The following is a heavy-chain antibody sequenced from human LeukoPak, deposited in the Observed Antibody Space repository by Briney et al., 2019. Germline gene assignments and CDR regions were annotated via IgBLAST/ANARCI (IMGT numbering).Heavy chain of an antibody. CDR2: INPNSGGT. Sequence: GASVKVSRKASGYTFTGYYMHWVRQAPGQGLEWMGRINPNSGGTNYAQKFQGRVTMTRDTSISTAYMELSRLRSDDTAVYYCARVGGYDILTGYVGGTYDYWGQGTLVTVSS. CDR1: GYTFTGYY. V-gene: IGHV1-2*06. CDR3: ARVGGYDILTGYVGGTYDY. J-gene: IGHJ4*02. D-gene: IGHD3-9*01.